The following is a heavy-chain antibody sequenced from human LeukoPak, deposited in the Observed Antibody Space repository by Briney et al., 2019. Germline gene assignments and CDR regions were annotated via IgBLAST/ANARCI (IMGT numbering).Heavy chain of an antibody. J-gene: IGHJ4*02. V-gene: IGHV3-53*01. CDR3: ARWLQSLAYFDH. D-gene: IGHD5-24*01. CDR2: IYSGGST. CDR1: GFTVSSNY. Sequence: PGGSLRVSCAASGFTVSSNYMSWVRQAPGKGMEWVSVIYSGGSTNYADSVKGRFTISRDNSKNTLYLQMNSLRAEDTAVYYCARWLQSLAYFDHWGQGTLVTVSS.